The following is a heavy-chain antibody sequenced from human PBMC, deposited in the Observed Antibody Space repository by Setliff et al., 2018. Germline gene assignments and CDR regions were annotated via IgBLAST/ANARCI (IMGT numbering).Heavy chain of an antibody. CDR2: ISYDGSNK. Sequence: PGGSLRLSCAASGFTFSRYAMHWVRQAPGKGLEWVAIISYDGSNKYYADSVKGRFTISRDNSKNTLYLQMNSLRAEDTAVYYCARVREANWNPWANWFDPWGQGTLVTVPS. V-gene: IGHV3-30*04. CDR1: GFTFSRYA. D-gene: IGHD1-1*01. CDR3: ARVREANWNPWANWFDP. J-gene: IGHJ5*02.